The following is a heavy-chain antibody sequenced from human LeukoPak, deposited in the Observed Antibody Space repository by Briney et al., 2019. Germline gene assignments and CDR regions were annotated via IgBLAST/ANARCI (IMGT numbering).Heavy chain of an antibody. CDR2: IKQDGSEK. CDR1: GFTFSSYW. Sequence: GGSLRLSCAASGFTFSSYWMSWVRQAPGKGLEWVANIKQDGSEKYYVDSVKGRFTISRDNAKNALYLLMNSLRVEDTAVYYCARSSRADFDYWGQGIVVTVSS. V-gene: IGHV3-7*04. J-gene: IGHJ4*02. CDR3: ARSSRADFDY.